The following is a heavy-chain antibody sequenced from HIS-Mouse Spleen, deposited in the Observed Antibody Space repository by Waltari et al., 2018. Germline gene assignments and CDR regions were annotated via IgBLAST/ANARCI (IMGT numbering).Heavy chain of an antibody. CDR3: ARDGGTRDPGWFDP. D-gene: IGHD3-16*01. Sequence: QVQLVQSGAEVKKPGASVKVSCKATGYTFTGYHMHRVRQAPGQGLEWMGWINPNSGGTNYAQKFQGRVTMTRDTSISTAYMELSRLRSDDTAVYYCARDGGTRDPGWFDPWGQGTLVTVSS. CDR2: INPNSGGT. CDR1: GYTFTGYH. J-gene: IGHJ5*02. V-gene: IGHV1-2*02.